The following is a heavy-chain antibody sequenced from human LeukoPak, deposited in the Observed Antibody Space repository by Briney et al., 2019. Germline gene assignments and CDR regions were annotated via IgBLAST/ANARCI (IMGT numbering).Heavy chain of an antibody. V-gene: IGHV3-74*01. CDR2: ISPTGSTT. Sequence: GGSLRLSCTASGFSFSGHWMHWARQLPGKGLVWVSRISPTGSTTSYADSVKGRFTVSRDNAKNALYLQVNNLRAEDTAVYYCARGPNSNWSGLDFWGQGTLLTVSS. CDR1: GFSFSGHW. D-gene: IGHD6-6*01. CDR3: ARGPNSNWSGLDF. J-gene: IGHJ4*02.